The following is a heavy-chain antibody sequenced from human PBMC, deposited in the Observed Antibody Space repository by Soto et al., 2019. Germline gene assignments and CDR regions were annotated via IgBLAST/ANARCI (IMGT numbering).Heavy chain of an antibody. J-gene: IGHJ3*02. D-gene: IGHD4-17*01. CDR2: MNPNSGNT. V-gene: IGHV1-8*01. Sequence: ASVKVSCKASGYSFTIYDINWVRQATGQGLEWLGWMNPNSGNTGYAQNFQGRVTMTRNTSINTAYQELSNLRFDDTAVYYCTSDFDDYASRAFDTWGQGTMVTVSS. CDR3: TSDFDDYASRAFDT. CDR1: GYSFTIYD.